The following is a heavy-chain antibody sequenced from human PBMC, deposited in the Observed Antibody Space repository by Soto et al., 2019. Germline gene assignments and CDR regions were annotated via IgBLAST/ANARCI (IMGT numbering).Heavy chain of an antibody. J-gene: IGHJ6*02. CDR2: IIPIFGTA. V-gene: IGHV1-69*06. CDR1: GGTFSSYA. Sequence: SVKVSCKASGGTFSSYAISWVRQAPGQGLEWMGGIIPIFGTANYAQKFQGRVTITADKSTDTAYMELSSLRSEDTAVYYCATRGPGVVPAALKTNYYGMDVWGQGTTVTVSS. D-gene: IGHD2-2*01. CDR3: ATRGPGVVPAALKTNYYGMDV.